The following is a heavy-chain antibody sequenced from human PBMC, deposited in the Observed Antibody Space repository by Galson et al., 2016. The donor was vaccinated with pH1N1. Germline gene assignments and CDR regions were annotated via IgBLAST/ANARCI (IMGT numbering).Heavy chain of an antibody. CDR2: TYYRSKWYN. J-gene: IGHJ4*01. V-gene: IGHV6-1*01. CDR3: ARDGIAAAGIRRDQYYFDY. Sequence: CAISGDSVSSNSAAWNWIGQSPSRGLEWLGRTYYRSKWYNDYAVSVKSRITINPDTSKNQFSLQLNSETPEDTAVYYCARDGIAAAGIRRDQYYFDYWGQGTLVTVSS. CDR1: GDSVSSNSAA. D-gene: IGHD6-13*01.